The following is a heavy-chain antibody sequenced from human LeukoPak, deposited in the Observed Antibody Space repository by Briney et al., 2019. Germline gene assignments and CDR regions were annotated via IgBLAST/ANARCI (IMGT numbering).Heavy chain of an antibody. V-gene: IGHV5-51*01. CDR3: ARNKGFGELLGAFDI. Sequence: GESLKXSCXXXXYSFTSYWIGWVRQMPGKGLEWMGIIYPGDSDTRYSPSFQGQVTISADKSISTAYLQWSSLKASDTAMYYCARNKGFGELLGAFDIWGQGTMVTVSS. D-gene: IGHD3-10*01. J-gene: IGHJ3*02. CDR1: XYSFTSYW. CDR2: IYPGDSDT.